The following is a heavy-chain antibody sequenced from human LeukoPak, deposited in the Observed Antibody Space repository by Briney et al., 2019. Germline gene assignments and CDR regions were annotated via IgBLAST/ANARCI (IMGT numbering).Heavy chain of an antibody. CDR2: IYTSGST. CDR1: GGSISSYY. J-gene: IGHJ3*02. Sequence: SETLSLTCTVSGGSISSYYWSWIRQPAGKGLEWIGRIYTSGSTNYNPSLKGRVTMSVDTSKNQFSLKLSSVTAADTAVYYCARDRGSGSLNAFDIWGQGTMVTVSS. V-gene: IGHV4-4*07. CDR3: ARDRGSGSLNAFDI. D-gene: IGHD3-10*01.